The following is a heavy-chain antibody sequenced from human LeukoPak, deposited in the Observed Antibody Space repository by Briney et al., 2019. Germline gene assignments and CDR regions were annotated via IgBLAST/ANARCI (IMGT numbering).Heavy chain of an antibody. CDR2: IIPIFRIA. J-gene: IGHJ6*02. Sequence: SVKVSCKASGGTFSSYAISWVRQAPGQGLEWMGRIIPIFRIANYAQKFQGRVTITADKSTSTAYMELSSLRSEDTAVYYCARDLTRDGYNHDIRYGMDVWGQGTTVTVPS. CDR3: ARDLTRDGYNHDIRYGMDV. CDR1: GGTFSSYA. V-gene: IGHV1-69*04. D-gene: IGHD5-24*01.